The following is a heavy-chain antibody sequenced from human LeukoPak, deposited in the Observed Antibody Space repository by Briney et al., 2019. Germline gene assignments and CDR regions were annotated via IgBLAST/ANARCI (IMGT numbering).Heavy chain of an antibody. D-gene: IGHD3-3*01. CDR3: ATRITIFGVVVASAFDP. V-gene: IGHV1-24*01. CDR2: FDPEDGET. J-gene: IGHJ5*02. Sequence: ASVKVSCKVSGYTLTELSMHWVRQAPGKGLEWMGGFDPEDGETIYAQKFQGRVTMTEDTSTDTAYMELSSLRSEDTAVYYCATRITIFGVVVASAFDPWGQGTLVTVSS. CDR1: GYTLTELS.